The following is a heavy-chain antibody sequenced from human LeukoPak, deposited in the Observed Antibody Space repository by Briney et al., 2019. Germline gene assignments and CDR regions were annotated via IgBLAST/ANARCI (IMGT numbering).Heavy chain of an antibody. Sequence: PSETLSLTCSVSGASIGSYYWIWIRQPPGKGPEWIGYIHYSGSTNYNPSLKSRVTISVDTSKNQFSLKLSSVTAADTAVYYCARRRPWGNWNDPAGFDPWGQGTLVTVSS. CDR2: IHYSGST. J-gene: IGHJ5*02. CDR3: ARRRPWGNWNDPAGFDP. CDR1: GASIGSYY. V-gene: IGHV4-59*01. D-gene: IGHD1-1*01.